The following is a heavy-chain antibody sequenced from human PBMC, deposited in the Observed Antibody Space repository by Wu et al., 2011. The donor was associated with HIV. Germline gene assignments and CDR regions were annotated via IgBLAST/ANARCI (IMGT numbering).Heavy chain of an antibody. CDR1: GGTFTSYG. V-gene: IGHV1-69*11. D-gene: IGHD2-15*01. J-gene: IGHJ3*02. CDR2: IVPILGTS. Sequence: QVRLVQSGAEVKKPGSSVKVSCRASGGTFTSYGTTWVRQAPGQGLEWMGNIVPILGTSNYAQKFQDRLTISTDESRNTVYMELRRLTFQDTAIYYCAKELREGIVVGTDVFDIWGQGTMVTVSS. CDR3: AKELREGIVVGTDVFDI.